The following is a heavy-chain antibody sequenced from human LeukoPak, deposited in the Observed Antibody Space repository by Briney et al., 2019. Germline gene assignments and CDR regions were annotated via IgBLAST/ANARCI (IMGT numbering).Heavy chain of an antibody. D-gene: IGHD3-10*01. J-gene: IGHJ5*02. CDR3: AREGGSGSYNWFDP. Sequence: SETLSLTCTVSDGSISSSSYYWGWIRQPPGKGLEWIGSIYYSGSTYYNPSLKSRVTISVDTSKNQFSLKLSSVTAADTAVYYCAREGGSGSYNWFDPWGQGTLVTVSS. CDR2: IYYSGST. V-gene: IGHV4-39*07. CDR1: DGSISSSSYY.